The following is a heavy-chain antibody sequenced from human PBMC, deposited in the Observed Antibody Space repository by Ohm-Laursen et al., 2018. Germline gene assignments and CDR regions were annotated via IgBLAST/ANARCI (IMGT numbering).Heavy chain of an antibody. CDR2: MSNSGSPM. J-gene: IGHJ4*02. CDR3: VRVPGYSSGWRLDF. D-gene: IGHD6-19*01. CDR1: GFTFSDYY. V-gene: IGHV3-11*01. Sequence: SLRLSCAASGFTFSDYYMSWIRQAPGKGLEWVSFMSNSGSPMYYAVSVKGRFTISRDNAKNSLYLQMNSLRAEDTAVYYCVRVPGYSSGWRLDFWGQGTLVTVSS.